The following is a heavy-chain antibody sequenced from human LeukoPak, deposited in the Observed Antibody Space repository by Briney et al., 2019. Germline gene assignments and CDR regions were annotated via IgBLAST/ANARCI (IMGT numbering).Heavy chain of an antibody. Sequence: SETLSLTCTVSGGSISSYYWSWIRQPPGKGLEWIGYINYSGSTDYDPSLKSRVTISVDTSKTQFSLRLSAVTAADTAVCYCARLRTNYYDRSGYPDWGQGTLVTVSS. V-gene: IGHV4-59*08. J-gene: IGHJ4*02. CDR1: GGSISSYY. CDR2: INYSGST. D-gene: IGHD3-22*01. CDR3: ARLRTNYYDRSGYPD.